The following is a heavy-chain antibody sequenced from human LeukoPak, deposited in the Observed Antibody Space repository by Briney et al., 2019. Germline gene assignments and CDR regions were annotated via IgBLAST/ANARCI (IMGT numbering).Heavy chain of an antibody. V-gene: IGHV3-30*02. Sequence: GGSLRLSCAASGFTFSSYGMHWVRQAPGKGLEWVAFIRYDGSNKYYADSVKGRFTISRDNSKNTLYLQMNSLRAEDTAVYYCAKSRGVRGVYYYYYMDVWGKGTTVTISS. D-gene: IGHD3-10*01. CDR1: GFTFSSYG. J-gene: IGHJ6*03. CDR2: IRYDGSNK. CDR3: AKSRGVRGVYYYYYMDV.